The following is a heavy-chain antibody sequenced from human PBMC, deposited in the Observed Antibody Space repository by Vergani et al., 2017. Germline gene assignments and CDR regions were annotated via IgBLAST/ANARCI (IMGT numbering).Heavy chain of an antibody. V-gene: IGHV1-2*02. Sequence: QVQLVQSGAEVKKPGASVKVSCKASGYTFTGYCMHWVRQAPGQGLEWMGWINPNSGGTNYAQKFQGRVTMTRDTSISTAYMELSRLRSDDTAVYYCARDRKVPEDRMATINWFDPWGQGTLVTVSS. CDR1: GYTFTGYC. CDR2: INPNSGGT. D-gene: IGHD5-12*01. J-gene: IGHJ5*02. CDR3: ARDRKVPEDRMATINWFDP.